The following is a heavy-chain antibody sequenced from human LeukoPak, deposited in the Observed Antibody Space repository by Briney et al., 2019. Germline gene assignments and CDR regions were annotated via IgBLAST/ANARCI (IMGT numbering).Heavy chain of an antibody. D-gene: IGHD1-20*01. CDR3: ARHHRAYNWNGPPLHFFDH. CDR2: IIPIFGTR. Sequence: GASVKVSCKASGGAFSNYAISWVRQAPGQGLEWMGGIIPIFGTRNYAQKFQGRATVTADESTSTAYMELSSLRSDDTAVYYCARHHRAYNWNGPPLHFFDHWGQGTLVTVSS. CDR1: GGAFSNYA. V-gene: IGHV1-69*13. J-gene: IGHJ4*02.